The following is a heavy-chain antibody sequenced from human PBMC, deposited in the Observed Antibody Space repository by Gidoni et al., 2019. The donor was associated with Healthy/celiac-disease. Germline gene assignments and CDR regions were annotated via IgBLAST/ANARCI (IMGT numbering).Heavy chain of an antibody. D-gene: IGHD3-10*01. CDR3: AKPKREYIWFGESLPDY. CDR2: ISYDGSNK. CDR1: GFTLSGYG. J-gene: IGHJ4*02. V-gene: IGHV3-30*18. Sequence: QVQLVESGGGVVQPGRSLSLSSAASGFTLSGYGMHWVRQAPGKGLEWVAVISYDGSNKYYADSVKGRFTISRDNSKNTLYLQMNSLRAEDTAVYYCAKPKREYIWFGESLPDYWGQGTLVTVSS.